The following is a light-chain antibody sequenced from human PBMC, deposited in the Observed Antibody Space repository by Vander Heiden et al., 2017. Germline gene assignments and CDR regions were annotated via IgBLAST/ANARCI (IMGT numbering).Light chain of an antibody. CDR2: AAS. J-gene: IGKJ5*01. Sequence: QMTQSPSSLSASVGDRVTITCRASQSISSYLNWYQQKPGKAPKLPIYAASSLQSGVPSRFSGSGSGTDFTLTISSLQPEDFATYYCQQSYSTLYTFGQGTRLEIK. V-gene: IGKV1-39*01. CDR3: QQSYSTLYT. CDR1: QSISSY.